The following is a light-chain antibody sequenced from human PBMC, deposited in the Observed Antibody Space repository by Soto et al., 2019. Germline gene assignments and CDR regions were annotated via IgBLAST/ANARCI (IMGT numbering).Light chain of an antibody. CDR1: SSNIGAGYD. Sequence: QLVLTQPPSVSGAPGQRVTISCTGSSSNIGAGYDVHWYQQLPGTAPKLLIYGNSNRPSGVPDRFSGSKSGTSASLAITGLQTGDEADYYCGTWDSSLSAGWVFGGGTQLTVL. J-gene: IGLJ3*02. CDR2: GNS. V-gene: IGLV1-40*01. CDR3: GTWDSSLSAGWV.